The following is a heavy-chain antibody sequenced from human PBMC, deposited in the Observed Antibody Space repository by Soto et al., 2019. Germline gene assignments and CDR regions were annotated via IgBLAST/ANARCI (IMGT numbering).Heavy chain of an antibody. J-gene: IGHJ4*02. D-gene: IGHD6-25*01. Sequence: EVQLVESGGGLVQPGGSLRLSCAVSGFTFGDYYMDWVRQAPGKGLEWVGRTRNKADGYTTEYAGSVKGRFTISGDDSSNSLYLQMNSEKTEDTAVYYCARVAAGNGYFDCWGQGTLVTVSS. V-gene: IGHV3-72*01. CDR2: TRNKADGYTT. CDR3: ARVAAGNGYFDC. CDR1: GFTFGDYY.